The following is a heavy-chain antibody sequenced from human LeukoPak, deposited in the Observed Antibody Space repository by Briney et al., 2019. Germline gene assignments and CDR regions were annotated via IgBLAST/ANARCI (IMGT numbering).Heavy chain of an antibody. J-gene: IGHJ6*02. CDR2: MNHSGST. CDR3: ARGLRRAAAVVYYYYGMDV. V-gene: IGHV4-34*01. D-gene: IGHD6-13*01. CDR1: GGSFSGYY. Sequence: SETLSLTCAVYGGSFSGYYWSWIRQPPGKGLEWIGEMNHSGSTNYKPPLKTRVTISVDTSNNQFSLKLSSVTAAATAVYYCARGLRRAAAVVYYYYGMDVWGQGTTVTVSS.